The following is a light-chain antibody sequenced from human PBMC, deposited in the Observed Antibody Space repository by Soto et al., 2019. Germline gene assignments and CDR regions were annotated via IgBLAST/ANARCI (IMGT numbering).Light chain of an antibody. CDR3: QQRSNWHT. J-gene: IGKJ4*02. Sequence: EIVLTQSPATLSLSPGERATLSCSASQSVTRVLAWYQQKPGQAPRLLIYDTSNRATGIPARFSGSGSGPDFTLTISSLEPEDFAVYYCQQRSNWHTFGGGTKVEIK. CDR1: QSVTRV. V-gene: IGKV3-11*01. CDR2: DTS.